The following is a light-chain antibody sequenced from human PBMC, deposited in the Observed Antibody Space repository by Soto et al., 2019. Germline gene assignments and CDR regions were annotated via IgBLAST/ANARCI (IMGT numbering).Light chain of an antibody. CDR1: QRLRND. J-gene: IGKJ1*01. V-gene: IGKV1-6*01. Sequence: AVPMTQSPSSLSASVGDRVTITCRASQRLRNDLTWYHQRPGEAPKLLIYAAYNLQSGVPSRFSGSISGTDFTLTISGLQPEDFGTYYCLQEYNYPRTFGQGTKVAIK. CDR3: LQEYNYPRT. CDR2: AAY.